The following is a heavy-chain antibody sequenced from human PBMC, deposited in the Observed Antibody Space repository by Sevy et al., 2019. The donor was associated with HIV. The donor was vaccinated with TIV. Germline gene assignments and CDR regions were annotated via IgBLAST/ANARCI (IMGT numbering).Heavy chain of an antibody. CDR1: GFTFSSYG. D-gene: IGHD1-7*01. CDR3: AKVEYNWNYGAFDI. V-gene: IGHV3-30*18. J-gene: IGHJ3*02. Sequence: GGSLRLSCVASGFTFSSYGMHWVRQAPGKGLEWVAVISYDGSNKYYADSVKGRFTISRDNSKNTLYLQMNSLRAEDTAVYYCAKVEYNWNYGAFDIWGQGTMVTVSS. CDR2: ISYDGSNK.